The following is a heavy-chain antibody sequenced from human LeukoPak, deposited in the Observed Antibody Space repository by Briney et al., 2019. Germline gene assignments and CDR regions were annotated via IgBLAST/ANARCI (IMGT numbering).Heavy chain of an antibody. D-gene: IGHD3-22*01. CDR1: GFTFSDYY. J-gene: IGHJ3*02. V-gene: IGHV3-11*03. CDR2: ISSSSSYT. CDR3: ARYYYDSSGYLPSHNHDAFDI. Sequence: GGSLILSCAASGFTFSDYYMSWIRQAPGKGLEWVSYISSSSSYTNYADSVKGRFTISRDNAKNSLYLQMNSLRAEDTAVYYCARYYYDSSGYLPSHNHDAFDIWGQGTMVTVSS.